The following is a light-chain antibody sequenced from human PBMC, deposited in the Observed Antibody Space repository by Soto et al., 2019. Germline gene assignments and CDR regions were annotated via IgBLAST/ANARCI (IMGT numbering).Light chain of an antibody. V-gene: IGLV6-57*04. CDR1: SGSIANNY. CDR3: QSYDSDFVI. J-gene: IGLJ2*01. CDR2: ENN. Sequence: FMLTQPHSVSESPGKTVTISCTRSSGSIANNYVQWYQQRPGSAPTTVIYENNQRPSGGPGRFSGSTDCSSNSASLTISGLQTEDEADYYCQSYDSDFVIFGGGTKVTVL.